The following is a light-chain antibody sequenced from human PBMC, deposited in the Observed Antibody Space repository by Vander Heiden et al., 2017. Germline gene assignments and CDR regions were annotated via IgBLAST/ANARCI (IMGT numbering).Light chain of an antibody. V-gene: IGLV1-44*01. CDR1: ASNIGSNT. Sequence: TPPPSASGTPGQRVTISCSGSASNIGSNTVNWYQQLPGTAPKLRIYDNNQRPSGVPDRFSGSKSGTSASRAISGLQSEDEADYYCAAWDASLNGPVFGGGTKLTV. CDR3: AAWDASLNGPV. CDR2: DNN. J-gene: IGLJ2*01.